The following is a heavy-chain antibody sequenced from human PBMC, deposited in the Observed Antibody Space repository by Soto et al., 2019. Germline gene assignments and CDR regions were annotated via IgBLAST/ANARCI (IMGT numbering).Heavy chain of an antibody. CDR2: IYATGTT. CDR3: VRDGTKTLRDWFDP. CDR1: GASISGYY. J-gene: IGHJ5*02. V-gene: IGHV4-4*07. Sequence: SETLSLTCTVSGASISGYYWSWIRKSAGKGLEWIGRIYATGTTDYNPSLKSRVMMSVDTSKKQFSLRLRSVTAADTAVYYCVRDGTKTLRDWFDPRGQGISVTVSS. D-gene: IGHD1-1*01.